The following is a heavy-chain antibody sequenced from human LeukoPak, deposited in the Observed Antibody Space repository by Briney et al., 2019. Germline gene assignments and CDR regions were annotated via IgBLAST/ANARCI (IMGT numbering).Heavy chain of an antibody. CDR1: GFSLSTSGVG. CDR3: AHTYSSGWYDSVLLGMDV. Sequence: SGPTLVKPTQTLTLTCTFSGFSLSTSGVGVGWIRQPPGKALEWLALIYWDDDKRYSPSLKSRLTITKDTSKNQVVLTMTNMDPVDTATYYCAHTYSSGWYDSVLLGMDVWGKGTTVTVSS. CDR2: IYWDDDK. J-gene: IGHJ6*03. V-gene: IGHV2-5*02. D-gene: IGHD6-19*01.